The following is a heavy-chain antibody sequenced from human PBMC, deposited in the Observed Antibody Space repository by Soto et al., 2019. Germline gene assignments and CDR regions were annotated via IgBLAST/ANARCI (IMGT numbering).Heavy chain of an antibody. CDR2: IDPNSGGT. CDR3: ARGDGLAVAGITFDS. CDR1: GYTFSDYY. J-gene: IGHJ4*02. Sequence: QVQLVQSGAEVKNPGASVKVSCKASGYTFSDYYMHWVRQAPGQGLEWMGRIDPNSGGTNSAQKFQGWVSMTRDPSISTAYMELSRLKSDDTAVYYCARGDGLAVAGITFDSRGQGTLVTVSS. V-gene: IGHV1-2*04. D-gene: IGHD6-19*01.